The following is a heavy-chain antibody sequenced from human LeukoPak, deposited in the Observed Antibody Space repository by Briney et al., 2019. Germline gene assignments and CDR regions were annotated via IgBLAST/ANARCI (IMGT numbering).Heavy chain of an antibody. D-gene: IGHD3-3*01. J-gene: IGHJ6*02. CDR1: GFTFSSYA. V-gene: IGHV3-30-3*01. CDR3: ARAQSAIFGVVPEPAVYYYYGMDV. CDR2: KSDDGSNK. Sequence: GGSLRLSCAASGFTFSSYAMHLVRLAPGKGLEWVAVKSDDGSNKYYADSVKGRFTISRDNSKNTLYLQMNSLRAEDTAVYYCARAQSAIFGVVPEPAVYYYYGMDVWGQGTTVTVSS.